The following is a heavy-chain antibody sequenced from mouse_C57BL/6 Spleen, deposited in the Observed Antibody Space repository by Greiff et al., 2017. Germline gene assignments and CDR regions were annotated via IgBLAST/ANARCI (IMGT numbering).Heavy chain of an antibody. CDR1: GFNIKDDY. CDR2: IDPENGDT. D-gene: IGHD2-5*01. CDR3: TTKDSNLFDY. Sequence: VQLQQSGAELVRPGASVKLSCTASGFNIKDDYMHWVKQRPEQGLEWIGWIDPENGDTEYASKFQGKATITAATSSNTAYLQLRSLTSEDTAVYYCTTKDSNLFDYWGQGTTLTVSS. J-gene: IGHJ2*01. V-gene: IGHV14-4*01.